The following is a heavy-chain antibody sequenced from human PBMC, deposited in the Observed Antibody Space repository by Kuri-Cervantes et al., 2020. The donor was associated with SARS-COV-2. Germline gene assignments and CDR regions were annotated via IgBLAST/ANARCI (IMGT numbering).Heavy chain of an antibody. CDR1: GFTFSSYS. Sequence: GGSLRLSCAASGFTFSSYSMNWVRQAPGKGLEWVSVIYSGGSTYYSDSVKGRYTISRDNPKNTLYLQMNSLRAEDTAVYFCARDGLCILWWRLLLTSGYFKHWAKGPL. CDR2: IYSGGST. V-gene: IGHV3-53*01. D-gene: IGHD2-21*01. CDR3: ARDGLCILWWRLLLTSGYFKH. J-gene: IGHJ1*01.